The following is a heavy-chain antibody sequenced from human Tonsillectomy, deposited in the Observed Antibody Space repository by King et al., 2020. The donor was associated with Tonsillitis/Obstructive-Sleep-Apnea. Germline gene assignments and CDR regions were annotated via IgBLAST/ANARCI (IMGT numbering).Heavy chain of an antibody. Sequence: VQLVESGGGLVKPGGSLRLSCAASGFTFSSYSMNWVRQAPGKGLEWVSSISSSNSYIFYADSVKARFTISRDDAKNSLYLQMNSLRAEDTAVYYCARLPLSSSPNFDNWGQGTLVTVSS. CDR3: ARLPLSSSPNFDN. D-gene: IGHD6-13*01. J-gene: IGHJ4*02. V-gene: IGHV3-21*01. CDR1: GFTFSSYS. CDR2: ISSSNSYI.